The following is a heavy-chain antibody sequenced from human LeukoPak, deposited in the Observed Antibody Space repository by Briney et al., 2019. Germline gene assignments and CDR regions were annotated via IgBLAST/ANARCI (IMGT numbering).Heavy chain of an antibody. Sequence: PSETLSLTCSVSGASISHYYWSWLRQPLGKGLEWIGYIHYTGSTNYNPSLKSRVTISLDTSKSQFSLKLNSVTAADTAVYYCASGLLLRSTDYIYYYLNVWGKGTTVIVSS. CDR3: ASGLLLRSTDYIYYYLNV. V-gene: IGHV4-59*01. CDR1: GASISHYY. CDR2: IHYTGST. D-gene: IGHD2/OR15-2a*01. J-gene: IGHJ6*03.